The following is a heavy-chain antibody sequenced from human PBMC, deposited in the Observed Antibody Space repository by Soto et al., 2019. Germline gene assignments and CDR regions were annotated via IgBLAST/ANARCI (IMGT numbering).Heavy chain of an antibody. D-gene: IGHD2-21*02. Sequence: PGGSLRLSCAASGFKFSSYAMSWVRQAPGKGLEWVSLISATGGGTYYAASVKGRFTISRDNSENTLYLQVDSLRAEDTAIYYCAKDDVAGDCLLLVSDLGQGIPVTVSS. J-gene: IGHJ4*02. CDR1: GFKFSSYA. CDR2: ISATGGGT. CDR3: AKDDVAGDCLLLVSD. V-gene: IGHV3-23*01.